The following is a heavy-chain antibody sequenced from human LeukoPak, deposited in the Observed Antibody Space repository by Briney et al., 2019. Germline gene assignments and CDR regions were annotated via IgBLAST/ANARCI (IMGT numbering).Heavy chain of an antibody. CDR3: ARDDFWSGYLRY. Sequence: GGSLRLSCAASGFTFSDYYMSWIRQAPGKGLEWVSYISSGSTIYYADSVKGRFTISRDNAKNSLYPQMNSLRAEDTAVYYCARDDFWSGYLRYWGQGTLVTVS. J-gene: IGHJ4*02. V-gene: IGHV3-11*01. CDR1: GFTFSDYY. D-gene: IGHD3-3*01. CDR2: ISSGSTI.